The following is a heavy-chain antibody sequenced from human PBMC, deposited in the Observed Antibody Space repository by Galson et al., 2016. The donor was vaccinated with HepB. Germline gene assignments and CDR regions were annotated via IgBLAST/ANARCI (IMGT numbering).Heavy chain of an antibody. D-gene: IGHD2-21*02. CDR2: VWSDGNNK. V-gene: IGHV3-33*01. CDR3: ARDHSRCAGDCYNFAY. CDR1: GFTFSRYA. Sequence: SLRLSCAASGFTFSRYAMHWVRQAPGKGLEWVAVVWSDGNNKYYADSVKGRFTIARDNSNNTPCLQMDSLRAEDTAVYYCARDHSRCAGDCYNFAYWGQGTLVTVSS. J-gene: IGHJ4*02.